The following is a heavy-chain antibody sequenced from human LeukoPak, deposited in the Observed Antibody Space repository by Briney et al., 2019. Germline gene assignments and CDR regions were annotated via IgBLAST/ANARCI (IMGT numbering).Heavy chain of an antibody. V-gene: IGHV5-51*01. Sequence: GESLNISCKGSGYSFSIYWIGWARQMPGKGLEWMGIIYPDDSDTRYSPSFQGQVTISADKSISTAFLQWSSLKASDTAMYYCARLDYYGSSYYFDYWGQGTLVTVSS. J-gene: IGHJ4*02. CDR1: GYSFSIYW. CDR2: IYPDDSDT. CDR3: ARLDYYGSSYYFDY. D-gene: IGHD3-10*01.